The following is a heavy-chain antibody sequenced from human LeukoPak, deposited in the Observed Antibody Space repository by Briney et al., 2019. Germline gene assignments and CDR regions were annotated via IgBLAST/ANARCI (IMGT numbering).Heavy chain of an antibody. Sequence: SETLSLTCTVSGGSISSYYGSWIRQPAGEGLEWIGRIYTSGSTNYNPSLKSRVTMSVDTSKNQFSLKLSSVTAADTAVYYCARDAADYYDSSGYHNWFDPWGQGTLVTVSS. CDR2: IYTSGST. CDR3: ARDAADYYDSSGYHNWFDP. CDR1: GGSISSYY. J-gene: IGHJ5*02. V-gene: IGHV4-4*07. D-gene: IGHD3-22*01.